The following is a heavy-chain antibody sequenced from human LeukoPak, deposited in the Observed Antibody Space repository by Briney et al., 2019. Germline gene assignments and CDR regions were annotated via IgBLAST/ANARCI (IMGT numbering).Heavy chain of an antibody. CDR3: AKAPAVVPAAIVYWYFDL. CDR2: IKSKTDGGTT. V-gene: IGHV3-15*01. Sequence: GGSLRLSCAASGFTFSNAWMSWVRQAPGKGLEWVGRIKSKTDGGTTDYAAPVKGRFTISRDDSKNTLYLQMNSLKTEDTAVYYCAKAPAVVPAAIVYWYFDLWGRGTLVTVSS. J-gene: IGHJ2*01. CDR1: GFTFSNAW. D-gene: IGHD2-2*01.